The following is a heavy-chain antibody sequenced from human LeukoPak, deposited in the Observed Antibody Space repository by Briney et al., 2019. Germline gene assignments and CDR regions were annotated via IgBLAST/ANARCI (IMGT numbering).Heavy chain of an antibody. Sequence: GGSLRLSRAAAGFTFSNYWMSWVRQAPGKGLEWVANIKEDGREKNYEHSVNGRLTLSRDNAKNSMYLQMNSLRGEDTAVYYCARDYDYVWGSYRYFYFDYWGQGTLVTVSS. CDR3: ARDYDYVWGSYRYFYFDY. CDR2: IKEDGREK. D-gene: IGHD3-16*02. J-gene: IGHJ4*02. V-gene: IGHV3-7*04. CDR1: GFTFSNYW.